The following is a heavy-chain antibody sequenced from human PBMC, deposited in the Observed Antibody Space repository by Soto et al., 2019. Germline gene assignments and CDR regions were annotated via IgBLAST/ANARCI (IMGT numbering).Heavy chain of an antibody. J-gene: IGHJ5*02. V-gene: IGHV3-53*04. CDR3: ARVGHSSSWYWFDP. CDR1: GFTVSSNY. D-gene: IGHD6-13*01. Sequence: PGGSLRLSCAASGFTVSSNYMSWVRQAPGKGLEWVSVIYSGGSTYYADSVKGRFTISRHNSKNTLYLQMNSLRAEDTSVYYCARVGHSSSWYWFDPWGQGTLVTVSS. CDR2: IYSGGST.